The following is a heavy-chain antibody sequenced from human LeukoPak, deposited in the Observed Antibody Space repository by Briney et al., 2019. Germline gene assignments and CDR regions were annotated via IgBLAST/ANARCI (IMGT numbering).Heavy chain of an antibody. Sequence: ASVKASCKASGYTFTGYYMHWVRQAPGQGLEWMGWINPNSGGTNYAQKVQGRVTMTRDTCISTAYMELSRLRSDDTAVYYGARDRTDPRYSSSWYLGNWFDPWGQGTLVTVSS. CDR2: INPNSGGT. CDR3: ARDRTDPRYSSSWYLGNWFDP. J-gene: IGHJ5*02. D-gene: IGHD6-13*01. V-gene: IGHV1-2*02. CDR1: GYTFTGYY.